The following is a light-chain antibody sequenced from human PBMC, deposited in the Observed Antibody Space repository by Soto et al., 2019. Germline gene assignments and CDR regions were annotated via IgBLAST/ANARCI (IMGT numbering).Light chain of an antibody. V-gene: IGLV2-14*01. CDR2: EVS. J-gene: IGLJ1*01. CDR1: SSDVGGYNY. Sequence: QSVLPQPASVSGSPGPSITISCTGTSSDVGGYNYVSWYQQHPGKAPKLMIYEVSNRPSGVSNRFSGSKSGNTASLTISGLQAEDEADYYCSSYTSSSTLFIVFGTGTKLTVL. CDR3: SSYTSSSTLFIV.